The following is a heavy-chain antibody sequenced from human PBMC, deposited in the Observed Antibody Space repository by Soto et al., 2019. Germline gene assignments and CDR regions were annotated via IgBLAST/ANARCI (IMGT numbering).Heavy chain of an antibody. V-gene: IGHV1-69*02. CDR3: ARAPGIVVVPAVMGWFDP. J-gene: IGHJ5*02. CDR1: GGTFSSYT. CDR2: IIPILGIA. D-gene: IGHD2-2*01. Sequence: ASVKVSCKASGGTFSSYTISWVRQAPGQGLEWMGRIIPILGIANYAQKFQGRVTITADKSTSTAYMELSSLRSEDTAAYYCARAPGIVVVPAVMGWFDPWGQGTLVTVSS.